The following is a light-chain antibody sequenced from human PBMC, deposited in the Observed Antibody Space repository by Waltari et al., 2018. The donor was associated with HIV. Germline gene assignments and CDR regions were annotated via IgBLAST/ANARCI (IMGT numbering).Light chain of an antibody. Sequence: QSVLTQPPSASGTPGQRVTISCSGSSSNIGRNYVYWYQQLPGTAPKLLIYRNNQRASGVPDRFSGSKSGTSASLAISGLRSADEADYYCASWDDSLSGPGFGGGTKLTVL. CDR1: SSNIGRNY. J-gene: IGLJ2*01. CDR3: ASWDDSLSGPG. CDR2: RNN. V-gene: IGLV1-47*01.